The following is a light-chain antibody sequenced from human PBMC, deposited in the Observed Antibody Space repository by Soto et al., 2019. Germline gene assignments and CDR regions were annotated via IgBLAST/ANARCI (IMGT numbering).Light chain of an antibody. CDR3: QQYNSYPWT. V-gene: IGKV1-5*01. CDR2: HAY. CDR1: QSISNH. J-gene: IGKJ1*01. Sequence: DIHMTQSPSSLSASVQDIGIITFLASQSISNHLNWYQQKPGKAPKLLIYHAYSLESGVPSRFSGSESGTEFTLTINSLQPDDFATYYCQQYNSYPWTFGQGTKVDIK.